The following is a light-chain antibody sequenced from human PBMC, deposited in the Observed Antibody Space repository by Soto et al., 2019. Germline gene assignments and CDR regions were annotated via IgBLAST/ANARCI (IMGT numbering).Light chain of an antibody. CDR3: QQNNNWPRT. Sequence: ETVMTQSPATLSVSPGERATLSCRASQSVNSDLAWYQKKPGQAPRLLIYGASTRATGIPARFSGGGSGTEFTLTISSLQSEDFAVYYCQQNNNWPRTFGQGTMVDIK. V-gene: IGKV3-15*01. CDR2: GAS. J-gene: IGKJ1*01. CDR1: QSVNSD.